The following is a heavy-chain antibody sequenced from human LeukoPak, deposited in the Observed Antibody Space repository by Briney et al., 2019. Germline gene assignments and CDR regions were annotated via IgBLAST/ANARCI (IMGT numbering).Heavy chain of an antibody. Sequence: ASVKVSCKASGYTFTSYYMHWVRQAPGQGLEWMGWINPNSGGTNYAQKFQGRVTMTRDTSIGTAYMELNRLRSDDTAVYYCARGSYDSSDFEYFHHWGQGTLVTVSS. CDR3: ARGSYDSSDFEYFHH. CDR1: GYTFTSYY. V-gene: IGHV1-2*02. CDR2: INPNSGGT. J-gene: IGHJ1*01. D-gene: IGHD3-22*01.